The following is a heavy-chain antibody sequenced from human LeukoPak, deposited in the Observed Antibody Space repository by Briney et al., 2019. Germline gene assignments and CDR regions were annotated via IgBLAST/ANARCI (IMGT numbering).Heavy chain of an antibody. Sequence: GGSLRLSCAASGFTFSSYGMHWVRQAPGKGLEWVAVISYDGSNKYYADSVKGRFTISRDNSKNTLYLQMNSLRAEDTAVYYCAKASWDTAFDYWGQGTLVTVSS. V-gene: IGHV3-30*18. CDR2: ISYDGSNK. D-gene: IGHD5-18*01. CDR3: AKASWDTAFDY. CDR1: GFTFSSYG. J-gene: IGHJ4*02.